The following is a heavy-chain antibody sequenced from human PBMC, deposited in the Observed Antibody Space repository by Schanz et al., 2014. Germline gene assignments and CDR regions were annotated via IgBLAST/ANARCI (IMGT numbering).Heavy chain of an antibody. D-gene: IGHD4-17*01. CDR1: GFTFFGSF. V-gene: IGHV3-15*07. CDR2: IKSKVDGGTT. CDR3: STDLTAVDYDAIGL. J-gene: IGHJ3*01. Sequence: EVQLLESGGGLVQPGGSLRLSCVASGFTFFGSFAMNWVRQAPGKGLEWVGRIKSKVDGGTTDNAAPVQGRFTISRDDSKNTLHLQMNSLKTEDTAVYYCSTDLTAVDYDAIGLWGQGTMXTVSS.